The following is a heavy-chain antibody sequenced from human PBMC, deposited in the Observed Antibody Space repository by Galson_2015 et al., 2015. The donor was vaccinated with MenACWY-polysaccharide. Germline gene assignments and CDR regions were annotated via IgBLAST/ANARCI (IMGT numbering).Heavy chain of an antibody. Sequence: SLRLSCAVSGLAFSNYAIHWVRQAPGKGLEWVAVISYDGKNKYYAEAVKGRFTISRDNSKKTLDMQMNSLTPEDTAVYHCARGYGNWAFDLWGQGTLVIVSS. CDR1: GLAFSNYA. J-gene: IGHJ4*02. V-gene: IGHV3-30*03. D-gene: IGHD7-27*01. CDR3: ARGYGNWAFDL. CDR2: ISYDGKNK.